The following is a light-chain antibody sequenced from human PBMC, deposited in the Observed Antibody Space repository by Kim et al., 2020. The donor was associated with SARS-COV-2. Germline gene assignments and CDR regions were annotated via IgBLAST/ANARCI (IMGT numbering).Light chain of an antibody. CDR2: GKN. J-gene: IGLJ1*01. V-gene: IGLV3-19*01. CDR3: SSRDSSSKYASYV. Sequence: GQAVRITCQGDSLNFYYASWYQQKPGQAPTLVISGKNDRPSGIPDRFSGSTSGNTASLTITGAQADDEADYYCSSRDSSSKYASYVFGTGTKVTVL. CDR1: SLNFYY.